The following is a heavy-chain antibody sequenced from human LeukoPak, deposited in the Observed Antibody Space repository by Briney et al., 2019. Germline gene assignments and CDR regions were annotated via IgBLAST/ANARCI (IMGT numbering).Heavy chain of an antibody. CDR1: GGTFSSYA. CDR2: MNPNSGNT. CDR3: ARKGWHHAFDI. V-gene: IGHV1-8*03. J-gene: IGHJ3*02. Sequence: ASVKVSCKASGGTFSSYAINWVRQATGQGLEWMGWMNPNSGNTGYAQKFQGRVTITRNTSISTAYMELSSLRSEDTAVYYCARKGWHHAFDIWGQGTMVTVSS. D-gene: IGHD6-19*01.